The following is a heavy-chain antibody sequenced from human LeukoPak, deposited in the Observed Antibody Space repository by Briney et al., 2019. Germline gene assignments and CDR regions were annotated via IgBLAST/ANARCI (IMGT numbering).Heavy chain of an antibody. D-gene: IGHD6-19*01. Sequence: GASVKVSCKISGHILTDFPIHWVRQAPGQGLEWMGWINPNSGSTNYAQKFKGRVTMTRDTSISTTYMELNSLRSDDTALYYCTRDRGYGWYVSDHWGQGTLVTVSS. CDR3: TRDRGYGWYVSDH. V-gene: IGHV1-2*02. CDR1: GHILTDFP. J-gene: IGHJ4*02. CDR2: INPNSGST.